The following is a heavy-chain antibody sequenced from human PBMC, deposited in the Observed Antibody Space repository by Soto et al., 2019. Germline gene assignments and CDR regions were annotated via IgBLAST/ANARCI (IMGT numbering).Heavy chain of an antibody. Sequence: QVHLGQSGAEVKKPGASVKVSCKCSGYTFTSYGITWVRQAPGQGLEWMGWISAHNGNTNYAQKLQGRVTVTRDTFTSTAYMELRSLRSDDTAVYYCARGRYGDYWGQGALVTVSS. CDR1: GYTFTSYG. D-gene: IGHD1-1*01. CDR2: ISAHNGNT. J-gene: IGHJ4*02. V-gene: IGHV1-18*01. CDR3: ARGRYGDY.